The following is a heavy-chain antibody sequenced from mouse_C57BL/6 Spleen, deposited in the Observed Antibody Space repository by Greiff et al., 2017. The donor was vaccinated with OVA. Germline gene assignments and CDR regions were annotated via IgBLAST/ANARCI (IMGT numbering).Heavy chain of an antibody. J-gene: IGHJ2*01. CDR1: GYTFTSYW. CDR2: IYPGSGST. D-gene: IGHD1-1*01. Sequence: VQLQQSGAELVKPGASVKMSCKASGYTFTSYWITWVKQRPGQGLEWIGDIYPGSGSTNYNEKFKSKATLTVDTSSSTAYMQLSSLTSEDSAVYYCAREDTTGGYFDYWGQGTTLTVSS. CDR3: AREDTTGGYFDY. V-gene: IGHV1-55*01.